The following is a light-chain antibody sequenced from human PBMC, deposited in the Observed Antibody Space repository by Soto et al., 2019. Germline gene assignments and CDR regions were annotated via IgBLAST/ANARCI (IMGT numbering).Light chain of an antibody. J-gene: IGKJ1*01. V-gene: IGKV3-20*01. Sequence: PGASVTLSCRASQRVRLSYLVWYQQKPGQAPRLLIYDSSTRASGVPDRFDGGGSGTDFTLTITSLEPEDSAVYYCQQYARSSWTFGQGTKLEIK. CDR2: DSS. CDR1: QRVRLSY. CDR3: QQYARSSWT.